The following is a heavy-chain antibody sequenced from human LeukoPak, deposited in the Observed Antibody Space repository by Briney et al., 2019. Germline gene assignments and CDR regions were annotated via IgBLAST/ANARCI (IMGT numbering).Heavy chain of an antibody. CDR2: IYYSGST. V-gene: IGHV4-39*01. CDR1: GGSISSSSYY. Sequence: PSETLSLTCTASGGSISSSSYYWGWIRQPPGKGLEWIGSIYYSGSTYYNPSLKSRVTISVDTSKNQFSLKLSSVTAADTAVYYCASLERYYYDSSGRYYFDYWGQGTLVTVSS. J-gene: IGHJ4*02. CDR3: ASLERYYYDSSGRYYFDY. D-gene: IGHD3-22*01.